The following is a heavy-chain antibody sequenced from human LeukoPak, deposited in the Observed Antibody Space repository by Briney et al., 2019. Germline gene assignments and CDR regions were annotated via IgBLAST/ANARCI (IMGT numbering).Heavy chain of an antibody. D-gene: IGHD2-15*01. CDR3: ARGLRLLPPRFDI. CDR2: INHSGST. V-gene: IGHV4-34*01. J-gene: IGHJ3*02. CDR1: GGSFSGYY. Sequence: PSEALSLTCAVYGGSFSGYYWSWIRQPPGKGLEWIGEINHSGSTNYNPSLKSRVTISVDTSKNQFSLKLSSVTAADTAVYYCARGLRLLPPRFDIWGQGTMVTVSS.